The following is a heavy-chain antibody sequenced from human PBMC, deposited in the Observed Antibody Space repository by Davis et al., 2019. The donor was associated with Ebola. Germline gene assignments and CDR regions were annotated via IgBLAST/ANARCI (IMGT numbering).Heavy chain of an antibody. V-gene: IGHV4-34*01. D-gene: IGHD1-26*01. CDR2: INHSGST. CDR1: VGSFSDYS. CDR3: ARRYSISWYDL. Sequence: SETLSLTCAAYVGSFSDYSWSWIRQPPGKGLEWIGEINHSGSTNYNPSHKSRVTASIDTSKTQFSLELNSLTAADTAVYYCARRYSISWYDLWGQGTLVTVSS. J-gene: IGHJ5*02.